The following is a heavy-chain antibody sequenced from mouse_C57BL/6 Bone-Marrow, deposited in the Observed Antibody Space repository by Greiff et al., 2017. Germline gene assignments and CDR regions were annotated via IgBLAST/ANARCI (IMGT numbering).Heavy chain of an antibody. V-gene: IGHV1-80*01. D-gene: IGHD2-2*01. CDR1: GYAFSSYW. CDR2: IYPGDGDT. J-gene: IGHJ3*01. CDR3: AMVTTGTWFAY. Sequence: VKLQESGAELVKPGASVKISCKASGYAFSSYWMNWVKQRPGKGLEWIGQIYPGDGDTNYNGKFKGKATLTADKSSSTAYMQLSSLTSEDSAVYFCAMVTTGTWFAYWGQGTLVTVSA.